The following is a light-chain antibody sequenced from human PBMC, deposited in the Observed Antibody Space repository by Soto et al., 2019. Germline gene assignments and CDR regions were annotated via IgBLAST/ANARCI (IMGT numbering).Light chain of an antibody. J-gene: IGKJ1*01. CDR1: QSVTSNY. V-gene: IGKV3-20*01. CDR3: QQYGSSRT. CDR2: GVS. Sequence: EIVLTQSPGTLSLSPGERATLSCRASQSVTSNYLAWYQQKPGQAPRLFIYGVSSRATGIPDRFSGSGSGTDFTLIISRLEPEDFAVYYCQQYGSSRTFGQGTKVEIK.